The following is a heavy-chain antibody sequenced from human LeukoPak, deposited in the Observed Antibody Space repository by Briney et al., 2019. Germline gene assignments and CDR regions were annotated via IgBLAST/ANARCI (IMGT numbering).Heavy chain of an antibody. Sequence: PGGSLRLSCAASGFTLSASRMEWVRQAPGKGLEWVSSISSTSDHIYYADSVKGRFTISRDNAKSSLYLQMSTLRAEDTAVYYCGGEFSSSPASMDVWGQGTTVTVSS. D-gene: IGHD6-13*01. CDR3: GGEFSSSPASMDV. CDR2: ISSTSDHI. V-gene: IGHV3-21*01. J-gene: IGHJ6*02. CDR1: GFTLSASR.